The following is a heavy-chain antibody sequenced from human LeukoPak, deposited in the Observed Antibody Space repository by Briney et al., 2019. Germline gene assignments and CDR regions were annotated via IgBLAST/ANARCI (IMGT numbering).Heavy chain of an antibody. Sequence: PGGSLRLSCAASGFTFSSDWMSCVRQAPGKGLEWVANIKQDGSENYFVDSVKGRFTISRDNAKNSLYLQMNSLRAEDTAVYYCARDPGSTGGRGFDCWGQGTLVTVPS. V-gene: IGHV3-7*01. J-gene: IGHJ4*02. CDR2: IKQDGSEN. D-gene: IGHD1-7*01. CDR3: ARDPGSTGGRGFDC. CDR1: GFTFSSDW.